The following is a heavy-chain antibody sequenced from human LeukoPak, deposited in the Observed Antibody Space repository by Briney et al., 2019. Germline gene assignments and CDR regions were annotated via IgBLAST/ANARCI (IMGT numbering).Heavy chain of an antibody. J-gene: IGHJ4*02. Sequence: GGSLRLSCAASGLTFSDYYMSWIRQAPGEGLEWVSYISGSGRTIYYADFVRGRFTISRDNAKNSLFLQMNSLRDEDTAVYYCATYGTPTTGYYFDYWGQGNLVTVSS. V-gene: IGHV3-11*01. CDR2: ISGSGRTI. CDR3: ATYGTPTTGYYFDY. D-gene: IGHD4-11*01. CDR1: GLTFSDYY.